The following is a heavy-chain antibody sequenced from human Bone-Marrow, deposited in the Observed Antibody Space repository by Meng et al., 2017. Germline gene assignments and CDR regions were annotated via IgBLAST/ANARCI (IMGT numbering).Heavy chain of an antibody. V-gene: IGHV1-46*01. Sequence: ASVKVSCKASGYTFTSYYMHWVRQAPGQGLEWMGIINPSGGSTSYAQKFQGRVTMTRDTSTSTVYMELSSLRSEDTAVYYCARDKRDIVVVVANNNYYYYGMDVWGQGTRVTVSS. CDR3: ARDKRDIVVVVANNNYYYYGMDV. D-gene: IGHD2-15*01. CDR2: INPSGGST. CDR1: GYTFTSYY. J-gene: IGHJ6*02.